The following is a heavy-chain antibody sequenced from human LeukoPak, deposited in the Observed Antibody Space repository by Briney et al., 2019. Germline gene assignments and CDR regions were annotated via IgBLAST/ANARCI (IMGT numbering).Heavy chain of an antibody. CDR3: ARDPYGDHTFDY. Sequence: GSSVKVSCKASGGTFISYAISWVRQAPGQGREGMGGIIPIFGTANYAQKFQGKVMITTDESTSTAYMELSSLRSEHTAVYYCARDPYGDHTFDYWGQGTLVTVSS. J-gene: IGHJ4*02. CDR2: IIPIFGTA. D-gene: IGHD4-17*01. V-gene: IGHV1-69*05. CDR1: GGTFISYA.